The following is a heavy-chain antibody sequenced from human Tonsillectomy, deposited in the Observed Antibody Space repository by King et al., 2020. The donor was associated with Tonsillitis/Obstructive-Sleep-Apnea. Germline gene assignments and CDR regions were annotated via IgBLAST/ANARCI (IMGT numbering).Heavy chain of an antibody. D-gene: IGHD3-22*01. Sequence: QLVQSGAEVKKPGASVKVSCKASGYTFTNYGISWVRQAPGQGLEWMGWISAYNDNTNYAQKLQGRVTMTTDPSTSTAYMELRSLRSDETAIYYCARATYYYDDSGYYYGGDNWFDPWGQGTLVTVSS. V-gene: IGHV1-18*01. CDR3: ARATYYYDDSGYYYGGDNWFDP. CDR2: ISAYNDNT. CDR1: GYTFTNYG. J-gene: IGHJ5*02.